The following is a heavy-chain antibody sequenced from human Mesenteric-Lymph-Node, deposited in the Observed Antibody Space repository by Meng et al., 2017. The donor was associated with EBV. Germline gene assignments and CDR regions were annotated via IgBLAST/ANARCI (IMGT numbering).Heavy chain of an antibody. J-gene: IGHJ5*02. CDR2: IYYSGTT. V-gene: IGHV4-39*07. Sequence: LQLQGSGPGRGKTSETLSLTCPVSGGSISRSSHYWGWLRQPPGKGLEWIGSIYYSGTTYYNPSLKSRIIISEDTSKNQFFLKLSSVTAADTAVYYCARGGRFCRSTGCYTIWFDPWGQGTLVTVSS. CDR1: GGSISRSSHY. CDR3: ARGGRFCRSTGCYTIWFDP. D-gene: IGHD2-2*02.